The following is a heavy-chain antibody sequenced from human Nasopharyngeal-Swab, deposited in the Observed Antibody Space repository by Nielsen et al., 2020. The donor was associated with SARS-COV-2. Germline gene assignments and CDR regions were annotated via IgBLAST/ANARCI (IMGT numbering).Heavy chain of an antibody. CDR2: ISGSGGST. CDR1: GFTFSSYA. CDR3: GKYYGDYPYYYYYMDV. J-gene: IGHJ6*03. D-gene: IGHD4-17*01. V-gene: IGHV3-23*01. Sequence: GGSLRLSCAASGFTFSSYAMSWVRQAPGKGLEWVSAISGSGGSTYYADSVKGRFTISRDNSKNTLYLQMNSLRAEDTAVYYCGKYYGDYPYYYYYMDVWGKGTTVTVSS.